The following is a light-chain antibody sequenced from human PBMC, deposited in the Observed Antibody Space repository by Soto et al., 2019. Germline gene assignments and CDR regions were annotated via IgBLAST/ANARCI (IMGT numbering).Light chain of an antibody. CDR2: DAS. Sequence: DIQMTQSPSTLSASVGDRVTITCRASQSISSWLAWYQQKPGKAPKLLIYDASSLESGVPSRFSGSGSWTEFTLTISSLQPDDFATYYCQQYNSYSGTFGQRTKVEIK. V-gene: IGKV1-5*01. J-gene: IGKJ1*01. CDR3: QQYNSYSGT. CDR1: QSISSW.